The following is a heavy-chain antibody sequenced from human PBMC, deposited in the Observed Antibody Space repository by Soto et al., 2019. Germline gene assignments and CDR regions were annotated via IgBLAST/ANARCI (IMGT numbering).Heavy chain of an antibody. Sequence: PGGSLRLSCAASGFSFSSYGMHWVHQAPGKGLEWVAVISFDGSNKYYADSVKGRFTISRDNSKNTLYLQMNSLRAEDTAVYYCAKDGRGPYSSSWYDWFDPWGQGTLVTVSS. CDR2: ISFDGSNK. CDR3: AKDGRGPYSSSWYDWFDP. D-gene: IGHD6-13*01. J-gene: IGHJ5*02. V-gene: IGHV3-30*18. CDR1: GFSFSSYG.